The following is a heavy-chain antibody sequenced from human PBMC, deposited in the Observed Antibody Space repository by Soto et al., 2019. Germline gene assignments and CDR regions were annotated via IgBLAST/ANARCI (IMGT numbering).Heavy chain of an antibody. CDR1: GGSISSYY. CDR2: IYYSGST. J-gene: IGHJ4*02. CDR3: ARHNYGSGSTYFDY. Sequence: SETLSLTCTVSGGSISSYYWSWIRQPPGKGLEWIGYIYYSGSTNYNPSLKSRVTISVDTSKNQFSLKLNSMTAADTAVYYCARHNYGSGSTYFDYWGQGTRVTVS. D-gene: IGHD3-10*01. V-gene: IGHV4-59*08.